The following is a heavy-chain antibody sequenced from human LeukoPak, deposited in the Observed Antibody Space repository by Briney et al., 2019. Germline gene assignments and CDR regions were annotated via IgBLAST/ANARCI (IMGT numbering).Heavy chain of an antibody. Sequence: GGSLRLSCAASGFTVSSNYMSWVRQAPGKGLEWVSVIYSGGSTYYADSVKGRFTISRDNSKNTLYLQMNSLRAEDTAVYYCAKGRAVEVVAAFNYWGQGTVVTVSS. V-gene: IGHV3-53*01. CDR1: GFTVSSNY. J-gene: IGHJ4*02. D-gene: IGHD2-15*01. CDR3: AKGRAVEVVAAFNY. CDR2: IYSGGST.